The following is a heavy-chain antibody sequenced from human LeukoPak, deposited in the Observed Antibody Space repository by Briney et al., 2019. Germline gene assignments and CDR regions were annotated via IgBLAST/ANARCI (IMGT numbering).Heavy chain of an antibody. CDR2: IYYSGST. Sequence: SETLSLTCTVSGVSISSYYWSWIRQPPGKGLEWIAYIYYSGSTNYNPSLKSRVTISVDTSKNQFSLKLSSVTAADTAVYYCARDFSSSSSVYYYYYMDVWGKGTTVTVSS. V-gene: IGHV4-59*12. J-gene: IGHJ6*03. CDR1: GVSISSYY. CDR3: ARDFSSSSSVYYYYYMDV. D-gene: IGHD6-6*01.